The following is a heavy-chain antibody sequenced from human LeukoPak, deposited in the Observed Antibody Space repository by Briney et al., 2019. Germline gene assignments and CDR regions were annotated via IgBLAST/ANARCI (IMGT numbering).Heavy chain of an antibody. D-gene: IGHD6-19*01. J-gene: IGHJ4*02. CDR3: ARYSSGWYDY. CDR1: GGSISSYY. CDR2: IYYSGST. V-gene: IGHV4-59*01. Sequence: SQTLSPTCTVSGGSISSYYWSWIRQPPGKGLEWIGYIYYSGSTNYNPSLKSRVTISVDTSKNQFSLKLSSVTAADTAVYYCARYSSGWYDYWGQGTLVTVSS.